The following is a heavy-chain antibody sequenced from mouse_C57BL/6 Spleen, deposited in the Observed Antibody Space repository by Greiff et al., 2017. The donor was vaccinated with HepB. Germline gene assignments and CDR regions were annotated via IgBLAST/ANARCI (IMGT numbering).Heavy chain of an antibody. CDR2: INPGSGGT. V-gene: IGHV1-54*01. Sequence: VQLQQSGAELVRPGTSVKVSCKASGYAFTNYLIEWVKQRPGQGLEWIGVINPGSGGTNYNEKFKGKATLTADKSSSTAYMQLSSLTSEYSAVYFCARERGWDYWGQGTTLTVSS. CDR1: GYAFTNYL. D-gene: IGHD1-1*02. J-gene: IGHJ2*01. CDR3: ARERGWDY.